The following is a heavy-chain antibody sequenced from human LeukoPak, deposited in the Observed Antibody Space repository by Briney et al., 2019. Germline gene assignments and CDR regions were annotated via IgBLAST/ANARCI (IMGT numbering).Heavy chain of an antibody. D-gene: IGHD6-13*01. CDR2: IYYSGST. CDR3: ARAYSSSLGYYFDY. Sequence: SETLSLTCTVSGGSISSYYWSWIRQPPGKGLEWIGYIYYSGSTNYNPSLKSRVTISVDTSKNQFSLKLSSVTAADTAVYYCARAYSSSLGYYFDYWGQGTLVTVSS. J-gene: IGHJ4*02. CDR1: GGSISSYY. V-gene: IGHV4-59*12.